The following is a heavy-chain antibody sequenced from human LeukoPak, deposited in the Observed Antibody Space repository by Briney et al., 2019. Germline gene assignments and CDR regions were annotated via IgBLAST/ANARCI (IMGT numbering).Heavy chain of an antibody. CDR2: IYYSGST. D-gene: IGHD6-19*01. CDR3: ARAHSSGWPHMFDP. J-gene: IGHJ5*02. V-gene: IGHV4-59*01. Sequence: SETLSLTCTVSGGSISTYSWTWIRQPPGKGLEWIGNIYYSGSTNYDPSLKSRVTISIDTSKNQFSLKVSSVTAADTAVYYCARAHSSGWPHMFDPWGQGTLVTVPS. CDR1: GGSISTYS.